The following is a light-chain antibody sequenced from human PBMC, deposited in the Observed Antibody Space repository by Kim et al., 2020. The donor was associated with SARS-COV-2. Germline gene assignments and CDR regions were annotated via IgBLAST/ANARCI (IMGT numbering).Light chain of an antibody. J-gene: IGKJ2*01. Sequence: EIVMTQSPATLSVSPGERATLSCRTSQSVSSNLAWYQQKSGQAPRLLINGASTRATGIPARFSGSRSGTEFTLTISSLQSEDFAVYYGQQYNNWPRTFGQGTKLESK. CDR2: GAS. CDR1: QSVSSN. CDR3: QQYNNWPRT. V-gene: IGKV3-15*01.